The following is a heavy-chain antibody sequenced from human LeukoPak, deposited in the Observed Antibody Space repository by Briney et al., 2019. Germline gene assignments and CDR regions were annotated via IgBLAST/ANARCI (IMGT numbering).Heavy chain of an antibody. Sequence: SETLSLTCTVSGGSISSSSYYWGWIRQPPGKGLEWIGSIYYSGSTYYNPSLKSRVTISVDTSKNQFSLKLSSVTAADTAVYYCARHGLGLGSGWYPVSYYYYGMDVWGRGTTVTVSS. CDR2: IYYSGST. CDR1: GGSISSSSYY. CDR3: ARHGLGLGSGWYPVSYYYYGMDV. D-gene: IGHD6-13*01. V-gene: IGHV4-39*01. J-gene: IGHJ6*02.